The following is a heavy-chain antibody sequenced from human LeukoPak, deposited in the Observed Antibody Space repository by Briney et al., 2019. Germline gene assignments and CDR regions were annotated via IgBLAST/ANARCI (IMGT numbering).Heavy chain of an antibody. CDR1: GFTFSNAW. CDR3: PTGGGVYDYVSLH. J-gene: IGHJ1*01. Sequence: PGGSLRLSCVASGFTFSNAWMNWVRQAPGKGLEWVGRIKSKSDGGTTDYAAPVKGKFTISRDDSKNTLYLQMNSLKSEDTAVYYCPTGGGVYDYVSLHWGQGTLVTVSS. D-gene: IGHD3-16*01. CDR2: IKSKSDGGTT. V-gene: IGHV3-15*01.